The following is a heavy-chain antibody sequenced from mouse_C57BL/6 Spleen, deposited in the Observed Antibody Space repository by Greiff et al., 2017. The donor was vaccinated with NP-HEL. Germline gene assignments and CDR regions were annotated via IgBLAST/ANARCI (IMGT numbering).Heavy chain of an antibody. V-gene: IGHV1-82*01. CDR1: GYAFSSSW. Sequence: QVQLQQSGPELVKPGASVKISCKASGYAFSSSWMNWVKQRPGKGLEWIGRIYPGDGDTNYNGKFTGKATLTADKSSSTAYMQLSSLTSEDSAVYFCARGYYGSSYGYFDVWGTGTTVTVSS. CDR2: IYPGDGDT. J-gene: IGHJ1*03. D-gene: IGHD1-1*01. CDR3: ARGYYGSSYGYFDV.